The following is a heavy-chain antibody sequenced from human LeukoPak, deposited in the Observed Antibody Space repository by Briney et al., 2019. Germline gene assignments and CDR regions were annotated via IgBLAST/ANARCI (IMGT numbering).Heavy chain of an antibody. Sequence: GEFLKISCKGSEYSFTSYWIAWVRQMPGKGLEWMGIIYPGDSDTRYSPSFQGQVTISADKSISTAYLQWSSLKASDTAMYYCARGDSSANLDYWGQGTLVTVSS. CDR2: IYPGDSDT. V-gene: IGHV5-51*01. CDR3: ARGDSSANLDY. D-gene: IGHD3-22*01. CDR1: EYSFTSYW. J-gene: IGHJ4*02.